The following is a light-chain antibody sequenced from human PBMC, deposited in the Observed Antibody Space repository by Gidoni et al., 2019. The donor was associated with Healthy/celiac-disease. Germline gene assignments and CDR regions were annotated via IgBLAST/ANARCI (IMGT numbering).Light chain of an antibody. Sequence: QTTPPPSSLSASVGDRVTITCRASQSISSYLNWYQQKPGKAPKLLIYAASSLQSGVPSRFSGSGSGTDFTLTISSLQPEDFATYYCQQSYSTLRFTFGPGTKVEIK. V-gene: IGKV1-39*01. CDR1: QSISSY. CDR2: AAS. J-gene: IGKJ3*01. CDR3: QQSYSTLRFT.